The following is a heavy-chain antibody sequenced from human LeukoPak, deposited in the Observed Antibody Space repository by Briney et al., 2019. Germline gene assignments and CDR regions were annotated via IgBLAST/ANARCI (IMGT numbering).Heavy chain of an antibody. Sequence: SETLSLTCTVSGGSISSYYWSWIRQPPGKGLEWIGYIYYSGSTNYNPSLKSRVTISVDTSKNQFSLKLSSVTAADTAVYYCARIAGGFGELSGFDYWGQGTLVIVSS. D-gene: IGHD3-10*01. CDR2: IYYSGST. J-gene: IGHJ4*02. CDR3: ARIAGGFGELSGFDY. V-gene: IGHV4-59*01. CDR1: GGSISSYY.